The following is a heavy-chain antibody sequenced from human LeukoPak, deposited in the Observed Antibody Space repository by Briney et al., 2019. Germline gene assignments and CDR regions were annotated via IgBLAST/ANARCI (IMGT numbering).Heavy chain of an antibody. CDR1: GFTFSSYA. J-gene: IGHJ4*02. CDR3: ARTLLPGQWLF. Sequence: GGSLRLSCAASGFTFSSYAMSWVRQAPGKGLEWVSAISGSGGSTYYADSVKGRFTISRDNSKNTLYLQMNSLRAEDTAVYYCARTLLPGQWLFWGQGTLVTVSS. CDR2: ISGSGGST. D-gene: IGHD6-19*01. V-gene: IGHV3-23*01.